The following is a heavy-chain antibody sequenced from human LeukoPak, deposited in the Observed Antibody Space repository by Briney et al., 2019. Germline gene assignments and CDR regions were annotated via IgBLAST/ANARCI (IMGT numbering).Heavy chain of an antibody. J-gene: IGHJ4*02. Sequence: ASVKVSCKASGYTFTSYYMHWVQQAPGQGLEWMGIINPSGGTTIYAQKFQGRVTMTRDTSTSTVYMELSSLRSEDTAVYYCARVLPYYDSSGYYGVFDYWGQGTLGTVSS. D-gene: IGHD3-22*01. CDR3: ARVLPYYDSSGYYGVFDY. CDR1: GYTFTSYY. V-gene: IGHV1-46*01. CDR2: INPSGGTT.